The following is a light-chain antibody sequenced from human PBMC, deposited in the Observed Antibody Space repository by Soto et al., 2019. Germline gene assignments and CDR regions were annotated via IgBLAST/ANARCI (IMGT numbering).Light chain of an antibody. CDR3: QQYYSTPWT. Sequence: DIVMTQSPDSLAVSLGERATINCKSSQSVLSSSNNKNYLAWYQQKPGQPPQLLIYWASTRESGVPDRFSGSGSGTDFTLTISSLQAEDVAVYYCQQYYSTPWTFGQGTKVEIK. V-gene: IGKV4-1*01. CDR2: WAS. J-gene: IGKJ1*01. CDR1: QSVLSSSNNKNY.